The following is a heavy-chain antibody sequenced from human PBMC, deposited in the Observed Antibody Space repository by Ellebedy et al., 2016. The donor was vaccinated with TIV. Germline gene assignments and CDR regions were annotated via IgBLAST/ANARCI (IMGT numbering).Heavy chain of an antibody. V-gene: IGHV4-38-2*02. CDR1: VHSITTSYY. J-gene: IGHJ5*02. CDR3: ARRGYGSGRYNWFDP. Sequence: SETLSLXXNVSVHSITTSYYWGWIRQSPRKGLEWIGSIYHSGDTYYNPSLKSRVTISVDTSKNQFSLKLSSVTAADTAVYYCARRGYGSGRYNWFDPWGQGTLVTVSS. D-gene: IGHD3-10*01. CDR2: IYHSGDT.